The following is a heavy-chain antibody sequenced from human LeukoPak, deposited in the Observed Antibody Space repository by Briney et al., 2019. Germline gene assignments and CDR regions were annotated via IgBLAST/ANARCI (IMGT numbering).Heavy chain of an antibody. CDR2: INPNSGGT. J-gene: IGHJ5*02. Sequence: ASVKVSCKASGYTFTGYYMHWVRQAPGQGLEWMGWINPNSGGTNYAQKFQGRVTVTRDTSISTAYMELSRLRSDDTAVYYCARVQWLVSYWFDPWGQGTLVTVSS. V-gene: IGHV1-2*02. CDR3: ARVQWLVSYWFDP. D-gene: IGHD6-19*01. CDR1: GYTFTGYY.